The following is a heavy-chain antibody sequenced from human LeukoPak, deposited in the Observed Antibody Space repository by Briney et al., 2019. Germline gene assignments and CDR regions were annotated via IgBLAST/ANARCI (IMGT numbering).Heavy chain of an antibody. V-gene: IGHV4-39*02. J-gene: IGHJ4*02. CDR1: GVAVTGSTYY. CDR3: ARHYYDNTGYYYLDY. D-gene: IGHD3-22*01. CDR2: MYYSGST. Sequence: SETLSLTCNVSGVAVTGSTYYWAWIRQPPGKGLEWIGSMYYSGSTFYTPSLKSRVTISVDTSKNHFSLKLTSVTAADTATYYCARHYYDNTGYYYLDYWGQGTLVTVSS.